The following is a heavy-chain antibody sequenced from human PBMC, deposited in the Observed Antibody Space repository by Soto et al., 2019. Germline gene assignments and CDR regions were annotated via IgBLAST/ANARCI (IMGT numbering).Heavy chain of an antibody. Sequence: PSETLSLTCTVSGGSISSGDYYWSWIRQPPGKGLEWIGYIYYSGSTYYNPSLKSRVTISVDTSKNQFSLKLSSVTAADTAVYYCARGSGGSVGTTDYWGPGTLVTVYS. CDR2: IYYSGST. D-gene: IGHD1-1*01. CDR3: ARGSGGSVGTTDY. CDR1: GGSISSGDYY. V-gene: IGHV4-30-4*01. J-gene: IGHJ4*02.